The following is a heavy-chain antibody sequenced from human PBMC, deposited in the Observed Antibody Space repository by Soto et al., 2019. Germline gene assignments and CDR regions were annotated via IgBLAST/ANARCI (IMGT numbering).Heavy chain of an antibody. CDR2: IIPILGIA. CDR1: GGTFSSYT. Sequence: QVQLVQSGAEVKKPGSSVKVSCKASGGTFSSYTISWVRQAPGQGLEWMGRIIPILGIANYAQKFQGRVTSTADKATSTAYMERSGLRSEDTAVYYCARDPQREEGMDVWGQGTTVTVSS. D-gene: IGHD1-26*01. J-gene: IGHJ6*02. V-gene: IGHV1-69*08. CDR3: ARDPQREEGMDV.